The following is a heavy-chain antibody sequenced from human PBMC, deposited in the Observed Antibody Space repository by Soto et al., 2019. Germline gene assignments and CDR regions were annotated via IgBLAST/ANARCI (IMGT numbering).Heavy chain of an antibody. Sequence: GESLLLSCASSGFTFKESAMDWVRRAPGKGLEWVASISDTGASTWYAESVRGRLSISRDNSKNTLYLQMNSLRGEDTAVYYCAKGRGSAWAWYFDNWGQGTLVTVSS. D-gene: IGHD6-19*01. CDR3: AKGRGSAWAWYFDN. CDR1: GFTFKESA. J-gene: IGHJ4*02. V-gene: IGHV3-23*01. CDR2: ISDTGAST.